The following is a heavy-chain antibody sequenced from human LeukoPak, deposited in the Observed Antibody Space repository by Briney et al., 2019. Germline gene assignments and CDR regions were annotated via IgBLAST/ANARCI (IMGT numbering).Heavy chain of an antibody. CDR2: ISWNSGSI. J-gene: IGHJ3*02. Sequence: PGGSLRLSCAASGFTFDDYAMHWVRQAPGKGLEWVSGISWNSGSIGYADSVKGRFTISRDNAKNSLYLQMNSLRAEDTALYYCAKDKAYCGGDCYSYAFDIWGQGTMVTASS. V-gene: IGHV3-9*01. CDR1: GFTFDDYA. CDR3: AKDKAYCGGDCYSYAFDI. D-gene: IGHD2-21*01.